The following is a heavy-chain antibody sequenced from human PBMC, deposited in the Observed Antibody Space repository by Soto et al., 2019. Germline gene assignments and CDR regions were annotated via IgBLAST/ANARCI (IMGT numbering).Heavy chain of an antibody. J-gene: IGHJ5*02. D-gene: IGHD6-6*01. V-gene: IGHV4-39*01. CDR3: ARHPEYSSPHWFDP. CDR2: IYYSGST. CDR1: GGSISSSSYY. Sequence: SETLSLTCTVSGGSISSSSYYWGWIRQPPGKGLEWIGSIYYSGSTYYNPSLKSRVTISVDTSKNQFSLKLSSVTAADTAVYYCARHPEYSSPHWFDPWGQGTLVTVSS.